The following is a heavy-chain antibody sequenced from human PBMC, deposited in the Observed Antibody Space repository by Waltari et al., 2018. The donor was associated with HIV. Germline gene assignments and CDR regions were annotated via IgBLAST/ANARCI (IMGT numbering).Heavy chain of an antibody. CDR3: ARDGYNQFDP. D-gene: IGHD5-12*01. V-gene: IGHV4-59*01. CDR2: MYYSGST. Sequence: QVQLQESGPGLVKPSETLSLPCTAPGGSISHSYWSWIRQPPGKGLEWIGYMYYSGSTNYNPSLKSRVTISVDTSKNQFSLKLSSVTAADTAVYYCARDGYNQFDPWGQGTLVTVSS. CDR1: GGSISHSY. J-gene: IGHJ5*02.